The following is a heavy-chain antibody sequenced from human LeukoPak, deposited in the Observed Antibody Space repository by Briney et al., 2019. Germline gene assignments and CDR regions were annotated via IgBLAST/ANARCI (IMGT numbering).Heavy chain of an antibody. Sequence: ASVNVSCKASGYTFTGYYMHWVRQAPGQGLEWMGWINPNSGGTNYAQKFQGWVTMTRDTSISTAYMELSRLRSDDTAVYYCARGSSSWFGLELLANYYYYGMDVWGQGTTVTVSS. CDR2: INPNSGGT. CDR3: ARGSSSWFGLELLANYYYYGMDV. J-gene: IGHJ6*02. CDR1: GYTFTGYY. V-gene: IGHV1-2*04. D-gene: IGHD6-13*01.